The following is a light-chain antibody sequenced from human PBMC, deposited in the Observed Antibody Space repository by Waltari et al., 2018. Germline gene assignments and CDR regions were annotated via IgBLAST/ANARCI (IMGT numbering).Light chain of an antibody. J-gene: IGKJ3*01. V-gene: IGKV1-39*01. Sequence: DIQMTQSPSSLSASVGDRITITCRASQSISSYLNWFQQKPGKAPKLLIYAASSLQSGVPSRFSGSGSGTDFTLTISSLQPEDFATYYCQQIYSTLLFTFGPGTKVDIK. CDR2: AAS. CDR1: QSISSY. CDR3: QQIYSTLLFT.